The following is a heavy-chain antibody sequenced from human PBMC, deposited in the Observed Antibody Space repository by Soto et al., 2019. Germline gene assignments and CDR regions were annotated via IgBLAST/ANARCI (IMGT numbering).Heavy chain of an antibody. D-gene: IGHD3-10*01. CDR2: IYWDDDK. CDR3: AHRRGGIWFGEYRFDP. V-gene: IGHV2-5*02. J-gene: IGHJ5*02. Sequence: QITLKESGPTLVKPTQTLTLTCTFSGFSLSTSGVGVGWIRQPPGKALEWLALIYWDDDKRYSPSLKSRLTITKDTSKNQVVLTMTNTDPVDTATYYCAHRRGGIWFGEYRFDPWGQGTLVTVSS. CDR1: GFSLSTSGVG.